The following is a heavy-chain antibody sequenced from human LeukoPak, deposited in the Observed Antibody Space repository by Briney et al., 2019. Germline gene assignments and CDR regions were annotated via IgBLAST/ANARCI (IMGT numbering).Heavy chain of an antibody. Sequence: GGSLRLSCAASGFTFSSYGMHWVRQAPGKGLEWVAVISYDGSNKYYADSVKGRFTISRDNSKNTLYLQMNSLRAEDTAVYYCAKDGSTIFGVGPLYWGQGTLVTVSP. D-gene: IGHD3-3*01. CDR1: GFTFSSYG. J-gene: IGHJ4*02. V-gene: IGHV3-30*18. CDR2: ISYDGSNK. CDR3: AKDGSTIFGVGPLY.